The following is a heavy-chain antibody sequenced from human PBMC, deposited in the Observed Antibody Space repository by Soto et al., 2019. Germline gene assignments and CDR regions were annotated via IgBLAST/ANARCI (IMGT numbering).Heavy chain of an antibody. Sequence: GGSLRLSCIASGFTFSIYGMHWVRQAPGKGLEWVAFISYDGNNKYYADSVKGRFTISRDNSKNALYLQMSSLRAEDTAVYYCARGPAYYNILTGYYRADYFDYWGQGTLVTVSS. V-gene: IGHV3-30*03. D-gene: IGHD3-9*01. CDR3: ARGPAYYNILTGYYRADYFDY. J-gene: IGHJ4*02. CDR1: GFTFSIYG. CDR2: ISYDGNNK.